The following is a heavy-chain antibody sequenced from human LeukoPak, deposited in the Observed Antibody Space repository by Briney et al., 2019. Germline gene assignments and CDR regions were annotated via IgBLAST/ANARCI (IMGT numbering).Heavy chain of an antibody. J-gene: IGHJ4*02. CDR3: ARDSGSSIGGFILPYDY. D-gene: IGHD6-6*01. Sequence: PGGSLKLSCAASGFTFSSYEMNWVRQAPGKGLEWVSYISSSGSTIYYADSVKGRFTISRDNAKNSLYLQMNSLRAEDTAVYYCARDSGSSIGGFILPYDYWGQGTLVTVSS. V-gene: IGHV3-48*03. CDR1: GFTFSSYE. CDR2: ISSSGSTI.